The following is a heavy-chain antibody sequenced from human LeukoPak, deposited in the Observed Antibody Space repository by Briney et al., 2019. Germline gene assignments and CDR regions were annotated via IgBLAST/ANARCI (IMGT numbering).Heavy chain of an antibody. Sequence: KVSCKASGYTFTSYDVNWVRQMPGKGLGWMGIIYPGDSDTRYSPSFQGQVTISADKSISTAYLQWSSLKASDTAMYYCARQPDHSGYDLGSFDYWGQGTLVTVSS. D-gene: IGHD5-12*01. J-gene: IGHJ4*02. CDR1: GYTFTSYD. CDR2: IYPGDSDT. V-gene: IGHV5-51*01. CDR3: ARQPDHSGYDLGSFDY.